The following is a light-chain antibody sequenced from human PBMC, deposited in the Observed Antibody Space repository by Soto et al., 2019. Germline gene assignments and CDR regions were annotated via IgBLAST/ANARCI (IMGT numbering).Light chain of an antibody. CDR1: QSISSY. V-gene: IGKV1-39*01. J-gene: IGKJ2*01. CDR2: AAS. CDR3: QQSYSTPYT. Sequence: DIQMTQSPSSLSASVGDRVTITCRASQSISSYLNWYQQKPGKAPKLLIYAASSLQSGVPSRFSGSGSGTDFTLTISSLHPEDCATYYCQQSYSTPYTFGQVTKLEIK.